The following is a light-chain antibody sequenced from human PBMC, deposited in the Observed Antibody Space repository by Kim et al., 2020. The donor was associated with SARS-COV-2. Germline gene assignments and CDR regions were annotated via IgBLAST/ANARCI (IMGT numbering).Light chain of an antibody. CDR2: DSS. V-gene: IGKV1-13*01. J-gene: IGKJ5*01. CDR3: QQSYNIPIT. Sequence: AQLLVYDSSTLVTGVPSRFSGGGSGTEFSLTITGLQPEDFATYYCQQSYNIPITFGQGTRLEIK.